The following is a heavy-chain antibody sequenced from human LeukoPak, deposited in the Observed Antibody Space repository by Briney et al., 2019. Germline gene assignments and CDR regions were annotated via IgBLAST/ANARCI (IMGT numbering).Heavy chain of an antibody. V-gene: IGHV3-23*01. Sequence: GGGPRLLCGASGFTFFSNSLRRGRRAPRGGGEVGSALSGSGGSTYYADSVKGRFTISRDNSKNTLYLQMNSLRAEDTAVYYCAKLLSTHYYYDSSVDYWGQGTLVTVSS. CDR2: LSGSGGST. D-gene: IGHD3-22*01. CDR1: GFTFFSNS. J-gene: IGHJ4*02. CDR3: AKLLSTHYYYDSSVDY.